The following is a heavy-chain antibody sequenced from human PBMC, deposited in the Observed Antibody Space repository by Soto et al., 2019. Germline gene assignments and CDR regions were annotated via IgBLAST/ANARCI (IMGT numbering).Heavy chain of an antibody. CDR2: ISGRGGST. Sequence: EVQLLESGGGLVQPGGSLRLSCAASGFTFSSYAMSWVRQAPGKGLEWVSAISGRGGSTYYADSVKGRFTISRDNSKNTLYLQMNSLRAEDTAVYYCAKLDYGDGKERSWGQGTLVTVSS. CDR3: AKLDYGDGKERS. D-gene: IGHD4-17*01. CDR1: GFTFSSYA. J-gene: IGHJ4*02. V-gene: IGHV3-23*01.